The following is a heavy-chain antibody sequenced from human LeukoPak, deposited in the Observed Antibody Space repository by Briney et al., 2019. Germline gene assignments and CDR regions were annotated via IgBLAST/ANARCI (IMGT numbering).Heavy chain of an antibody. D-gene: IGHD3-22*01. CDR2: IIPTFGTA. CDR3: ASTQYYYDSSGYYYFDY. J-gene: IGHJ4*02. CDR1: GGTFSSYA. Sequence: GASVKVSCKASGGTFSSYAISWVRQAPGQGLEWTGGIIPTFGTANYAQKFQGRVTITADESTSTAYMELSSLRSEDTAVYYCASTQYYYDSSGYYYFDYWGQGTLVTVSS. V-gene: IGHV1-69*13.